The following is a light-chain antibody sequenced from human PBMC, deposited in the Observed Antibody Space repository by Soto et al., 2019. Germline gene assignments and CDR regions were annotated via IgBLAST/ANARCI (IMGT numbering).Light chain of an antibody. CDR3: QVWNSSSDHVV. CDR2: YDS. J-gene: IGLJ2*01. CDR1: NIGSKS. Sequence: SYELTQPPSVSVAPGKTARITCGRNNIGSKSVHGYQQKPGQAAVLFIYYDSDRPSGIPERFSGSISGNTATLTTSRVEAGDEAEYYCQVWNSSSDHVVFGGGTKLTVL. V-gene: IGLV3-21*04.